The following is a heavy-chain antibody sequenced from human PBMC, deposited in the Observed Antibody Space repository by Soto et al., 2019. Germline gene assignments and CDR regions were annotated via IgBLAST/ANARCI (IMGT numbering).Heavy chain of an antibody. CDR2: INHSGST. V-gene: IGHV4-34*01. CDR3: ALIVVNLAFDI. Sequence: PSETLSLTGAVYGGSFSGYYCSWIRQPPWKGLEWIGEINHSGSTSYNPSLKSRVTISVDTSKNQFSLKLSSVTAADTAVYYCALIVVNLAFDILGQGTMLTFSS. J-gene: IGHJ3*02. CDR1: GGSFSGYY. D-gene: IGHD3-22*01.